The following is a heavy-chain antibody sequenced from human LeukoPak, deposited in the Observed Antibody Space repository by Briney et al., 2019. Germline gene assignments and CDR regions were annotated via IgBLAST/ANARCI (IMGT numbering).Heavy chain of an antibody. V-gene: IGHV1-2*02. CDR3: ARDLRFRTTVVTQD. CDR1: GYTFSGYY. D-gene: IGHD4-23*01. Sequence: ASVKVSCKASGYTFSGYYMHWVRQAPGQGLEWMGWINPNSGGTNYAQKFQGRVTMTRDTSISTAYMELSRLRSDDTAVYYCARDLRFRTTVVTQDWGQGTLVTVSS. J-gene: IGHJ4*02. CDR2: INPNSGGT.